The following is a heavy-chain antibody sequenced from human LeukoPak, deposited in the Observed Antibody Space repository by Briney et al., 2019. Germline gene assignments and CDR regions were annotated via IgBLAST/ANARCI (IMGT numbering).Heavy chain of an antibody. CDR3: AKISSH. V-gene: IGHV3-30*02. J-gene: IGHJ4*02. CDR1: GFIFSSFG. Sequence: GGSLRLPCVASGFIFSSFGLHWARQAPGKGLGWVAFIRYDGSSKYYADSVKGRFTISRDISRNTLYLEMNSLRPDDTAVYYCAKISSHWGQGTLVTVSS. D-gene: IGHD3-3*02. CDR2: IRYDGSSK.